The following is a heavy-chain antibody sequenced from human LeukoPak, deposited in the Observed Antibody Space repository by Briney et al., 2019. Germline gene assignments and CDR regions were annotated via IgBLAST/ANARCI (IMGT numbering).Heavy chain of an antibody. D-gene: IGHD1-26*01. Sequence: GGSLRLSCAASGFTFSSYWMSWVRQAPGKGLEWVANIKQDGSEKYYVDSVKGRFTISRDNAKNSLYLQMNSQRAEDTAVYYCARDRVGATTDLFFDYWGQGTLVTVSS. CDR3: ARDRVGATTDLFFDY. CDR2: IKQDGSEK. CDR1: GFTFSSYW. J-gene: IGHJ4*02. V-gene: IGHV3-7*05.